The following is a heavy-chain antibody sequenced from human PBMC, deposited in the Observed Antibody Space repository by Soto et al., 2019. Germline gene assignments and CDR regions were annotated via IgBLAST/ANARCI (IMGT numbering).Heavy chain of an antibody. CDR3: ARSYYDILTGHWLPNAFDI. J-gene: IGHJ3*02. V-gene: IGHV1-18*01. CDR1: GYTFTSYG. D-gene: IGHD3-9*01. Sequence: ASVKVSCKASGYTFTSYGISWVRQAPGQGLEWMGWISAYNGNTNYAQKLQGRVTMTTDTSTSTAYMELRSLRSDDTAVYYCARSYYDILTGHWLPNAFDIWGQGTMVTVSS. CDR2: ISAYNGNT.